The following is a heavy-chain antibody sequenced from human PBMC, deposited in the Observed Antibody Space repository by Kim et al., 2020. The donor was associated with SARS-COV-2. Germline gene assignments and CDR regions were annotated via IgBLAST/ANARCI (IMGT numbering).Heavy chain of an antibody. J-gene: IGHJ5*02. CDR2: IYYSGST. D-gene: IGHD3-10*01. CDR1: GGSISSGGYY. V-gene: IGHV4-31*03. Sequence: SETLSLTCTVSGGSISSGGYYWSWIRQPPGKGLEWIGYIYYSGSTYYNPSLKSRVTISVDTSKNQFSLKLSSVTAADTAVYYCARGRAQGGYWFDPWGQGTLVTVSS. CDR3: ARGRAQGGYWFDP.